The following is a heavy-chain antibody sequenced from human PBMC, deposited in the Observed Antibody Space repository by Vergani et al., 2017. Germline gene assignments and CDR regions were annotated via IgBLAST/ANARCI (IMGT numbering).Heavy chain of an antibody. V-gene: IGHV3-21*02. Sequence: EVQLVESGGGLVKPGGSLRLSCAASGFTFSSFSMHWVRQAPGKGLEWVSSITSSSSDIYYADSVKGRFTISRDSAKSSLYLQMNRLRAEDTAVYYCARGTAGAQNFNYYGMDVWGQGTTVTVFS. J-gene: IGHJ6*02. CDR3: ARGTAGAQNFNYYGMDV. CDR2: ITSSSSDI. CDR1: GFTFSSFS. D-gene: IGHD3-3*01.